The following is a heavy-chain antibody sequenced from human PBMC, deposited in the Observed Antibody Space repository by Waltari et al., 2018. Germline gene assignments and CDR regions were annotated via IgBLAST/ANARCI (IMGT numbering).Heavy chain of an antibody. V-gene: IGHV5-10-1*01. CDR2: IDPVDSFG. Sequence: EVQLVQSGAEVKKPEESLRISCEGSGYSFTSHWISWVRQVPGKGLEWVGRIDPVDSFGNYGPAFEGHVTISVDQSLRTAYLQWDSLKASDTAIYYCVRHRTTYPLEIDYWGQGTLVTVSS. CDR3: VRHRTTYPLEIDY. CDR1: GYSFTSHW. J-gene: IGHJ4*02. D-gene: IGHD2-2*01.